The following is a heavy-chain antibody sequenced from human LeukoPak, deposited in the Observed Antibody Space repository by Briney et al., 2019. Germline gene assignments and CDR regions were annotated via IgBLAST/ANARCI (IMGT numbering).Heavy chain of an antibody. CDR1: GYTFTSYD. J-gene: IGHJ3*02. CDR3: ARSLAAAGRYDAFDI. D-gene: IGHD6-13*01. Sequence: GASVKVSCKASGYTFTSYDINWVRQATGHGLEWMGWMNPNSGNTRYAQKFQGRVTISRNTSISTAYMELSSLRSEDTAVYYCARSLAAAGRYDAFDIWGQGTMVTVSS. CDR2: MNPNSGNT. V-gene: IGHV1-8*03.